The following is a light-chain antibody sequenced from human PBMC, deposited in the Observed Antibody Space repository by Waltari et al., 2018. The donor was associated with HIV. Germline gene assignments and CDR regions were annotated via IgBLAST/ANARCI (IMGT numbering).Light chain of an antibody. V-gene: IGLV1-47*01. CDR2: TNN. J-gene: IGLJ2*01. CDR3: AAWDDSLSGVV. Sequence: QSVLTKPPSASGTPGQRVTISCSGSNSNIGSHYVYWYPQLPGTTPKLLIYTNNQRPSGVPDRFSGSKSGTSASLAISGLRSEDEADYYCAAWDDSLSGVVFGGGTKLTVL. CDR1: NSNIGSHY.